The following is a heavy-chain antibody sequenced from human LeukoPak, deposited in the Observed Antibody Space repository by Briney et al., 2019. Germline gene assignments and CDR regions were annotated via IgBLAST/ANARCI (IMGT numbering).Heavy chain of an antibody. D-gene: IGHD2-2*01. Sequence: SETLSLTCTVSGGSVNSGNYYWTWIRQPPGKGLEWIGSIYYSGSTYYNPSLKSRVTISVDTSKNQFSLKLSSVTAADTAVYYCARELDIVPAAVDYWGQGTLVTVSS. CDR3: ARELDIVPAAVDY. J-gene: IGHJ4*02. CDR2: IYYSGST. V-gene: IGHV4-39*02. CDR1: GGSVNSGNYY.